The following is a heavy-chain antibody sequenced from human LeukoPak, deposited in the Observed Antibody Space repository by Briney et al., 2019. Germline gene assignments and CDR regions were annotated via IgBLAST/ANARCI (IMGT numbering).Heavy chain of an antibody. Sequence: PGGSLRLSCAASGFTFSSYTFSTYAMSWVRQAPGKGLEWVSAISGSGGSTYYADSVKGRFTISRDNSKNTLYLQMNSLRAEDTAVYYCAKGRWVTPQYYFDYWDQGTLVTVSS. CDR2: ISGSGGST. J-gene: IGHJ4*02. V-gene: IGHV3-23*01. D-gene: IGHD4-23*01. CDR1: GFTFSSYTFSTYA. CDR3: AKGRWVTPQYYFDY.